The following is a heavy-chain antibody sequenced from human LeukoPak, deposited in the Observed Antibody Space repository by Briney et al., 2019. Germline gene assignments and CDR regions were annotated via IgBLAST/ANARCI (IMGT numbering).Heavy chain of an antibody. J-gene: IGHJ4*02. D-gene: IGHD4-11*01. CDR1: GFTVSCNY. Sequence: GGSLRLSCAASGFTVSCNYMSWVRQAPGKGLEWVANIKQDGGEKFYMDSVKGRFSISRDNAKNSLYLQMNSLRAEDTAVYYCAREDHSNYNYWGQGTLVTVSS. CDR3: AREDHSNYNY. CDR2: IKQDGGEK. V-gene: IGHV3-7*01.